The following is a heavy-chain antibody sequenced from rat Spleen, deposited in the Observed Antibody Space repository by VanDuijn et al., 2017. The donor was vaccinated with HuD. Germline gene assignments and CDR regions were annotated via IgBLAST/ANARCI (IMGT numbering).Heavy chain of an antibody. D-gene: IGHD1-12*03. Sequence: EVQLVESGGGLVQPGRSLKLSCAASGFTFSDYDMAWVRQTPTRGLEWIASISTGGDITYYRDSVKGRFTISRDDAKNTQFLQMDSLRSEDTATYYCATGIDYDGYYHPDWFAYWGQGTLVTVSS. CDR2: ISTGGDIT. V-gene: IGHV5S13*01. J-gene: IGHJ3*01. CDR1: GFTFSDYD. CDR3: ATGIDYDGYYHPDWFAY.